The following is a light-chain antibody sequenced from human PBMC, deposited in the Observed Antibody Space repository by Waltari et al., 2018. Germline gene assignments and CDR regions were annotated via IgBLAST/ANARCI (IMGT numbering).Light chain of an antibody. CDR1: KTVSYSSNNNNY. Sequence: DIVMTQSPDSLAVSLGERATINCWSSKTVSYSSNNNNYLAWYQQKPGQPPKLLIYWASTRESGVPDRFSASGSATDFTLTISSVQAEDVAVYYCQQYYSATGYTFGQGTKLEIK. J-gene: IGKJ2*01. CDR2: WAS. CDR3: QQYYSATGYT. V-gene: IGKV4-1*01.